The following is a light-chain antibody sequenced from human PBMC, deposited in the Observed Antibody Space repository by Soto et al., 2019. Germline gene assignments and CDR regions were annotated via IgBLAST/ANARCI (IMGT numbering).Light chain of an antibody. V-gene: IGKV3-20*01. Sequence: EIGLTQSPGPLSLSPGEGATLSCSASQTITTLAWYQRKPGQAPRLLIYRVSSRATGVPDRFSGSGSGTDYTLTISRLEPEDFAVYYCQQYGNLPLTFGGGTKVDNK. CDR3: QQYGNLPLT. CDR2: RVS. J-gene: IGKJ4*01. CDR1: QTITT.